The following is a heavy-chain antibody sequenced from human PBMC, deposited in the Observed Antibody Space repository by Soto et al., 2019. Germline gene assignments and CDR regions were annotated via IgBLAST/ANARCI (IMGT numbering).Heavy chain of an antibody. CDR3: ARDRVPYSSGWGGQH. Sequence: QVQLVESGGGVVQPGRSLRLSCAASGFTFSSYAMHWVRQAPGKGLEWVAVISYDGSNKYYADSVKGRFTISRDNSKNTLYLQMNSLRAEDTAVYYCARDRVPYSSGWGGQHWGQGTLVTVSS. V-gene: IGHV3-30-3*01. J-gene: IGHJ1*01. CDR1: GFTFSSYA. CDR2: ISYDGSNK. D-gene: IGHD6-19*01.